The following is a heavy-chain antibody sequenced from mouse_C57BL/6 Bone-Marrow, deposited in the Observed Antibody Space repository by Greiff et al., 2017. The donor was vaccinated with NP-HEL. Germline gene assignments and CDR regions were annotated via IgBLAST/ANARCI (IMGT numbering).Heavy chain of an antibody. Sequence: DVHLVESGGGLVKPGGSLKLSCAASGFTFSDYGMHWVRQAPEKGLEWVAYISSGSSTIYYADTVKGRFTISRDNAKNTLFLQMTSLRSEDTAMYYCARLSSYYNNYWGQGTTLTVSS. CDR1: GFTFSDYG. J-gene: IGHJ2*01. D-gene: IGHD2-12*01. V-gene: IGHV5-17*01. CDR3: ARLSSYYNNY. CDR2: ISSGSSTI.